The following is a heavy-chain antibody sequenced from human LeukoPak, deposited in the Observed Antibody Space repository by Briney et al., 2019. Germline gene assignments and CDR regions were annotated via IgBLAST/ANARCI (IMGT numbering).Heavy chain of an antibody. CDR2: ISYDGSNK. D-gene: IGHD3-10*01. V-gene: IGHV3-30*18. CDR1: GFTFSSYG. Sequence: GGSLRLSCAASGFTFSSYGMHWVRQAPGKGLEWVAVISYDGSNKYYADSVKGRFTISGDNSKNTLYLQMNSLRAEDTAVYYCAKDNYYGSGSYYDYYGMDVWGQGTTVTVSS. CDR3: AKDNYYGSGSYYDYYGMDV. J-gene: IGHJ6*02.